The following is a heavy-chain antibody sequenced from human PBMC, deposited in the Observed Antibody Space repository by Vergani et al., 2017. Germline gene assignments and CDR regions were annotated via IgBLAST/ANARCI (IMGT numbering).Heavy chain of an antibody. J-gene: IGHJ3*01. CDR1: SHTFQNSG. V-gene: IGHV1-18*01. D-gene: IGHD2-15*01. Sequence: QVQLVQSGAELKKPGASVSVSCKGSSHTFQNSGISWVRQAPGKGLEWMAWIRPYTGHTTYAQKFQDRVTMTADTSTNTAYMELRSLRSDDTAVYFCARVAAGKSEVPPTAFDDWGRGTMVTVSS. CDR2: IRPYTGHT. CDR3: ARVAAGKSEVPPTAFDD.